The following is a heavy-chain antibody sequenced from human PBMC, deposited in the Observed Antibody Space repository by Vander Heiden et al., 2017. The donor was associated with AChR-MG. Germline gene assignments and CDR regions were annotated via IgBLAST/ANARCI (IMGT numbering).Heavy chain of an antibody. V-gene: IGHV3-30*18. CDR1: GFTFSNYG. CDR2: ISYDGANK. CDR3: AKSPGDYGAGSADY. J-gene: IGHJ4*02. D-gene: IGHD3-10*01. Sequence: QVQLVESGGGVVQPGRSLSVSCAASGFTFSNYGMHWVRQGPGKGREWVTLISYDGANKYYADAAKGRFTVSRDNSKGTLYLQMNSLRTEDTAVYYCAKSPGDYGAGSADYWGQGTLVTVSS.